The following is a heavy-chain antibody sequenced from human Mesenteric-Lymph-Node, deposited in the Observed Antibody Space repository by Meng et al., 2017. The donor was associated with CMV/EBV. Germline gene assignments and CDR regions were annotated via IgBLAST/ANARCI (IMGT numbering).Heavy chain of an antibody. V-gene: IGHV3-21*01. CDR1: GFTFSSYS. CDR3: ATTYYDILTGYDRDY. CDR2: ISSSGSYI. Sequence: GESLKISCAASGFTFSSYSMNWVRQAPGKGLEWVSSISSSGSYIYYADSVKGRFTISRDYAKNSLYLQMNSLRVEDSAVYYCATTYYDILTGYDRDYWGQGTLVTVFS. J-gene: IGHJ4*02. D-gene: IGHD3-9*01.